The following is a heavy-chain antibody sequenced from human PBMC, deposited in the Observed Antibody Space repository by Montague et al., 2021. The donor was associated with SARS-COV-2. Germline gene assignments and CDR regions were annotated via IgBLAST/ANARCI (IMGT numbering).Heavy chain of an antibody. V-gene: IGHV4-59*01. J-gene: IGHJ6*03. Sequence: SETLSLTCTVSGGSISSYYWSWIRQPPGKGLEWIGYIYYSGSTNYNPSLKSRVTISVDTSKNQFSLKLSSVTAADTAVYYCARVSRTAFAWLIPGSGSYYYCMDVWGKGTPVTVSS. CDR3: ARVSRTAFAWLIPGSGSYYYCMDV. D-gene: IGHD3-9*01. CDR1: GGSISSYY. CDR2: IYYSGST.